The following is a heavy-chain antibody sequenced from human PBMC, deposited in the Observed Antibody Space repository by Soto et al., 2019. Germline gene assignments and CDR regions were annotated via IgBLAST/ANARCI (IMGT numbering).Heavy chain of an antibody. D-gene: IGHD5-12*01. CDR2: IRAYNGNT. Sequence: QVQLVQSGAEVKKPGASVKVSCKASGYTFTNYSISWVRLAPGQGLEGMGWIRAYNGNTNSAQRLQDTVTMTTATSTNTAYMELRTLRSADTAMYYCARDGYPAYNWLDPWGQGSLVTVSS. J-gene: IGHJ5*02. CDR1: GYTFTNYS. V-gene: IGHV1-18*01. CDR3: ARDGYPAYNWLDP.